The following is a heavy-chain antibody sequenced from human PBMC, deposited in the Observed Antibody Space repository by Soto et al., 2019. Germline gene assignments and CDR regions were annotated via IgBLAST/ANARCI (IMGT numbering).Heavy chain of an antibody. CDR2: IIPIFGTA. CDR1: GGTFSSYA. Sequence: ASVKVSCKASGGTFSSYAISWVRQAPGQGLEWMGGIIPIFGTANYAQKFQGRVTITAGESTSTAYMELSSLRSEDTAVYYCARERGYSSGYYYPDAFDIWGQGTMVTVSS. J-gene: IGHJ3*02. V-gene: IGHV1-69*13. CDR3: ARERGYSSGYYYPDAFDI. D-gene: IGHD3-22*01.